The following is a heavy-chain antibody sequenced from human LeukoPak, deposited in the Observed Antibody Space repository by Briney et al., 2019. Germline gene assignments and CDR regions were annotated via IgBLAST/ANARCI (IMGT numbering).Heavy chain of an antibody. CDR2: INHSGST. D-gene: IGHD2-15*01. V-gene: IGHV4-34*01. CDR3: ARGRLGYCSGGSCLHGLDP. Sequence: SETLSLTCAVYGGSFSGYYWSWIRQPRGKWLEWIGEINHSGSTNYNPSLKSRVTISVDTSKNQFSLKLSSVTAADTAVYYCARGRLGYCSGGSCLHGLDPWGQGTLVTVSS. J-gene: IGHJ5*02. CDR1: GGSFSGYY.